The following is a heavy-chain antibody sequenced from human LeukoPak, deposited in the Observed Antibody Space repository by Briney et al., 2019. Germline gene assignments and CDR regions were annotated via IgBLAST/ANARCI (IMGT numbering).Heavy chain of an antibody. Sequence: GGSLRLSCAASGFTFSSYGMHWVRQAPGKGLEWVAFIRYDGSNKYYADSVKGRFTISRDNAKNSLYLQMHSLTAEDTAVYYCVRVGRPMTQDNWFDSWGQGTLVTVSS. V-gene: IGHV3-30*02. D-gene: IGHD3-22*01. CDR2: IRYDGSNK. CDR1: GFTFSSYG. CDR3: VRVGRPMTQDNWFDS. J-gene: IGHJ5*01.